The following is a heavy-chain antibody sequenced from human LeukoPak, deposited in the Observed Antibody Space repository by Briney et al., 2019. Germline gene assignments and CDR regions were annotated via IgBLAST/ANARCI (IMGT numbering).Heavy chain of an antibody. V-gene: IGHV4-38-2*02. CDR2: INHSGST. J-gene: IGHJ3*02. D-gene: IGHD3-3*01. CDR3: ARRRIGYKCDI. Sequence: SETLSLTCTVSGYSISSGYYWGWIRQPPGKGLEWIGEINHSGSTNYNPSLKSRVTISVDTSKNQFSLKLSSVTAADTAVYYCARRRIGYKCDIWGQGKMVTVSS. CDR1: GYSISSGYY.